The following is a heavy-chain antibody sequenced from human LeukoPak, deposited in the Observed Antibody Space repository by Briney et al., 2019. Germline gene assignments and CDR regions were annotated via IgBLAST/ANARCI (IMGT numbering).Heavy chain of an antibody. V-gene: IGHV3-21*01. CDR2: ISSSSSYI. D-gene: IGHD3-22*01. CDR3: ARDITMTRHPYFDY. CDR1: GFTFNRYS. J-gene: IGHJ4*02. Sequence: PGGSLRLSCAASGFTFNRYSMNWVRQAPGKGLEWVSSISSSSSYIYYADSVKGRFTISRDNAKKSMYLEMNSLRAEDTAVYYCARDITMTRHPYFDYWGQGTLVTVSS.